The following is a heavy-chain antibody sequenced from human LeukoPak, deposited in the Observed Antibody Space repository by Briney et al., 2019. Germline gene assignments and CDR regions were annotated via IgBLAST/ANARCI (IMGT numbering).Heavy chain of an antibody. CDR2: IYYSGST. CDR3: ARDRGTWNDDGFDY. CDR1: GGSISSYY. V-gene: IGHV4-59*12. D-gene: IGHD1-1*01. J-gene: IGHJ4*02. Sequence: SETLSLTCTVSGGSISSYYWSWIRQPPGKGLEWIGYIYYSGSTNYNPSLKSRVTISVDKSKNQFSLKLSSVTAADTAVYYCARDRGTWNDDGFDYWGQGTLVTVSS.